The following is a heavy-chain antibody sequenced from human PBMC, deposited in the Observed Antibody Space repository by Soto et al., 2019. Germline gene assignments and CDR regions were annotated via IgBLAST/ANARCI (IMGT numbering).Heavy chain of an antibody. Sequence: GGSLGLSCAASGFTFSSFALSWVRQAPGKGLEWVSAISGSGDSTDYADSVKGRFTISRDNSKNTLYLQMNSLRADDTAVYYCAGPGYSSQDYWGQGALVTVSS. D-gene: IGHD5-18*01. V-gene: IGHV3-23*01. CDR1: GFTFSSFA. CDR3: AGPGYSSQDY. CDR2: ISGSGDST. J-gene: IGHJ4*02.